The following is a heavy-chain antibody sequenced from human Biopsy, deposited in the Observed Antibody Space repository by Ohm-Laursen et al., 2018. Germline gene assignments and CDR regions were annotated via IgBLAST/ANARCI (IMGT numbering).Heavy chain of an antibody. V-gene: IGHV4-59*01. CDR3: ARDSGILNYGNFKYYHYYGMDV. CDR1: GKTFSDYY. CDR2: IYYSVMT. D-gene: IGHD4-11*01. Sequence: SETLSLTCEVYGKTFSDYYWSWIRQPPGKGLEWIGHIYYSVMTNYNPSLQSRVSISVDTSRNQVSLTLRSVTAADTAVYYCARDSGILNYGNFKYYHYYGMDVWGQGTKVTVSS. J-gene: IGHJ6*02.